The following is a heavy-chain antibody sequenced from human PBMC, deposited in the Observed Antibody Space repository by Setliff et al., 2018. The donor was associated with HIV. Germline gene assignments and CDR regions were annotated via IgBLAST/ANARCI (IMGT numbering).Heavy chain of an antibody. V-gene: IGHV4-61*02. CDR2: VDTTGNT. J-gene: IGHJ4*02. CDR3: AGGIAADVY. D-gene: IGHD6-13*01. CDR1: GGSISSGSYY. Sequence: SETLSLTCNVSGGSISSGSYYWTWIRQPAGKGLEWIGRVDTTGNTNYNPSLNSRVTILADTSKKQFSLKLSSLTVADTALYYCAGGIAADVYWGQGTLVTVSS.